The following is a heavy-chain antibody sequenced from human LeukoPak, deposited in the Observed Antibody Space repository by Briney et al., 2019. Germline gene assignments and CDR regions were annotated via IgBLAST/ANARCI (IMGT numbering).Heavy chain of an antibody. CDR3: ARDWWTVRELGDAFDI. D-gene: IGHD3-10*01. J-gene: IGHJ3*02. CDR2: INTNTGNP. Sequence: GASMKVSCKASGYTFTSYAINWVRQAPGQGLEWMGWINTNTGNPTYAQGFTGRFVFSLDTSVSTAYLQISSLKAEDTAVYFCARDWWTVRELGDAFDIWGQGTTVTVSS. CDR1: GYTFTSYA. V-gene: IGHV7-4-1*02.